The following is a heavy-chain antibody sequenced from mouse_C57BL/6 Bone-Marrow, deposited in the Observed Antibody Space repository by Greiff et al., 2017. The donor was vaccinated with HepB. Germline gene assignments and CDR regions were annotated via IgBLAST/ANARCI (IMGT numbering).Heavy chain of an antibody. CDR1: GFTFSSYG. D-gene: IGHD2-5*01. CDR3: ARHYSNYGVSMDY. CDR2: ISSGGSYN. V-gene: IGHV5-6*01. Sequence: EVNVVESGGDLVKPGGSLKLSCAASGFTFSSYGMSWVRQTPDKRLEWVATISSGGSYNYYPDSVKGRFTISRDNAKNTLYLQMSSLKSEDTAMYYCARHYSNYGVSMDYWGQGTAVTVSS. J-gene: IGHJ4*01.